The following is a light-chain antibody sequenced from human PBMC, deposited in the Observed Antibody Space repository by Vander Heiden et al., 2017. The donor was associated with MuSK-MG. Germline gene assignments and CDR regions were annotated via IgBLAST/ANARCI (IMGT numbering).Light chain of an antibody. CDR1: NLDDKY. Sequence: SFDLTQPPSVSVSPGQTASITCSGHNLDDKYVFWYRQNLGQSPVLVIYQDHKRPSGIPERFSGSNSGNVATLTISETQPLDEADYYCQVWDGSTGVFGTGTKVTVL. CDR2: QDH. J-gene: IGLJ1*01. V-gene: IGLV3-1*01. CDR3: QVWDGSTGV.